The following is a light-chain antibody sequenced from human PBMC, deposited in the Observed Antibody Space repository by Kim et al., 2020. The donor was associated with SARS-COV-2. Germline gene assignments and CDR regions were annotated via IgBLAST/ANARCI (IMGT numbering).Light chain of an antibody. CDR1: QDISTY. V-gene: IGKV1-27*01. Sequence: DIQMTQSPSSLSASVGDRVTITCRASQDISTYVAWYHQKPGKAPNLLIYAASTLQSGVPSRFSGSGSGTDFTLTISSLQPEDVATYYCQNYNSAPFTFGPGTKVDIK. J-gene: IGKJ3*01. CDR3: QNYNSAPFT. CDR2: AAS.